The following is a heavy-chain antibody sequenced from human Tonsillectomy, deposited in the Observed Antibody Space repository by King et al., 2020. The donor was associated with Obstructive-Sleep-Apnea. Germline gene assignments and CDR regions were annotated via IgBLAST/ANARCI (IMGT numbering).Heavy chain of an antibody. CDR1: GDSISSYI. CDR3: ARGESGWYFDL. J-gene: IGHJ2*01. V-gene: IGHV4-59*08. CDR2: SSYRGNT. Sequence: VQLQESGPGLVKPSETLSLTCTVSGDSISSYIWSWVRQPPGQGLEGVGYSSYRGNTNYNPSLKSRVTISVDTSKNQFSRTLSSVTAADTAVYYCARGESGWYFDLWGRGTLVTVSS. D-gene: IGHD3-10*01.